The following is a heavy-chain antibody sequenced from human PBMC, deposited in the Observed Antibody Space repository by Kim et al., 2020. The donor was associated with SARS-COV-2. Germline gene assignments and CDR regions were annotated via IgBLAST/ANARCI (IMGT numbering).Heavy chain of an antibody. Sequence: YADYGKGRVTSSRDNAKNSLYLQMNSLRDEDTAVYYCAREIVATGRYFQHWGQGTLVTVSS. D-gene: IGHD5-12*01. CDR3: AREIVATGRYFQH. V-gene: IGHV3-48*02. J-gene: IGHJ1*01.